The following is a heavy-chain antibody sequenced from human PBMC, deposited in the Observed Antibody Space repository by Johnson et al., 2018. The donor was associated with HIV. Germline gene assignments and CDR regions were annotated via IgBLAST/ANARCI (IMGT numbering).Heavy chain of an antibody. CDR3: AKDYKKYYVSSGYETGTFDI. V-gene: IGHV3-30-3*01. CDR2: ISYDGSNK. J-gene: IGHJ3*02. Sequence: VQLVESGGGVVQPGRSLRLSCAASGFTFSSYAMHWVRQAPGKGLEWVAVISYDGSNKYYADSVKGRFTISRDNSKNTLYLQMNSLRAEDTAVYYCAKDYKKYYVSSGYETGTFDIWGQGTMVTVSS. D-gene: IGHD3-22*01. CDR1: GFTFSSYA.